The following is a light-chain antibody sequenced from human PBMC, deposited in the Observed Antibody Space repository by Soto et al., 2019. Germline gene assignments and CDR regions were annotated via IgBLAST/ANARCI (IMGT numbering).Light chain of an antibody. CDR2: GAS. Sequence: EIVLTQSPGTLSLSPGERATLSCRASQSVSSSFLAWYQQKPGQAPRLLIYGASSRATGIPDRFSGSGSGTDFTLTISTLEPEDVAVYYCQQYGSSPLAFGGGTMVEIK. CDR3: QQYGSSPLA. V-gene: IGKV3-20*01. J-gene: IGKJ4*01. CDR1: QSVSSSF.